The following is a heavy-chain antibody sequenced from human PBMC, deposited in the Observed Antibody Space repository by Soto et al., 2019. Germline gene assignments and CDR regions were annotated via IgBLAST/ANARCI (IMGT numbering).Heavy chain of an antibody. CDR2: IIPILGIA. J-gene: IGHJ4*02. CDR3: ARDIGDIVVVPAAIS. CDR1: GGTFSSYT. V-gene: IGHV1-69*04. Sequence: SVKVSCKASGGTFSSYTISWVRQAPGQGLEWMGRIIPILGIANYAQKFQGRVTITADKSTSTAYMELSSLRAEDTAVYYCARDIGDIVVVPAAISWGQGTLVTVSS. D-gene: IGHD2-2*01.